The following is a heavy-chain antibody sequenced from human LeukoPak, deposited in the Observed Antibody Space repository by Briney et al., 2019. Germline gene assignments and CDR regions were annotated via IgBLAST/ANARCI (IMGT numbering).Heavy chain of an antibody. Sequence: GGSQRLSCAASGFTFISYGMHWVRQAPGKGLEWVAVVAYDGSNEYYVDSVKGRFTISRDNSKNTLYLQMNSLRAEDTAVYYCTQGGSYGPFDYWGQGTLVTVSS. D-gene: IGHD3-16*01. CDR2: VAYDGSNE. CDR3: TQGGSYGPFDY. CDR1: GFTFISYG. J-gene: IGHJ4*02. V-gene: IGHV3-30*18.